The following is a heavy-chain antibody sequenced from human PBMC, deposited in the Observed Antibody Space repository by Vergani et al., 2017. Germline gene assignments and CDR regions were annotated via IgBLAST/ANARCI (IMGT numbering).Heavy chain of an antibody. CDR3: ARAPIGDCSSTSCHNWFDP. V-gene: IGHV3-21*01. CDR1: GFTFSSYS. J-gene: IGHJ5*02. Sequence: EVQLVESGGGLVKPGGSLRLSCAASGFTFSSYSMNWVRQAPGKGLEWVSSISSSSSDIYYADSVKGRFTISRDNAKNSLYLQMNSLRAEDTAVYYCARAPIGDCSSTSCHNWFDPWGQGTLVTVSS. D-gene: IGHD2-2*01. CDR2: ISSSSSDI.